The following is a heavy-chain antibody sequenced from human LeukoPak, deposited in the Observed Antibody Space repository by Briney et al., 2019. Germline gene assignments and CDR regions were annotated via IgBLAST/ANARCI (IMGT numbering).Heavy chain of an antibody. D-gene: IGHD6-19*01. CDR1: GFTFSSYA. CDR2: ISGSGGST. CDR3: AKCPLDIAVAGRRCAFDI. J-gene: IGHJ3*02. V-gene: IGHV3-23*01. Sequence: GGSLRLSCAASGFTFSSYAMSWVRQAPGKGLEWVSAISGSGGSTYYADSVKGRFTISRDNSKNTLYLQMNSLRAEDTAVYYCAKCPLDIAVAGRRCAFDIWGQGTMVTVSS.